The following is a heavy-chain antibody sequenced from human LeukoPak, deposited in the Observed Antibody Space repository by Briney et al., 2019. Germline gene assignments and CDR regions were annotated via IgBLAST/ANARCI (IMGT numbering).Heavy chain of an antibody. CDR3: ARGVDSSGYYYPS. Sequence: KPSQTLSLTCTVSGGSISSGGYYWSWIRQHPGKGLEWIGYIYYSGSTYYNPSLKSRVTISVDTSKNQFSLKLSSVTAADTAVYYCARGVDSSGYYYPSWGQGTLVTVSS. CDR1: GGSISSGGYY. J-gene: IGHJ4*02. D-gene: IGHD3-22*01. CDR2: IYYSGST. V-gene: IGHV4-31*03.